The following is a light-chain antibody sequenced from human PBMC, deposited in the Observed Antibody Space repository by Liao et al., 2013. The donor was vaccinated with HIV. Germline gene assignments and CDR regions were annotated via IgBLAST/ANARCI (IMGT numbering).Light chain of an antibody. CDR2: KDN. CDR1: NIGSKG. J-gene: IGLJ2*01. V-gene: IGLV3-21*01. Sequence: SYVLTQPPSVSVAPGKTARITCGGNNIGSKGVHWYLQRPGQAPVVVIYKDNERPSGIPERFSGSSSGNTATLTISGTQAMDEADYYCQAWDSSVVFGGGTKLTVL. CDR3: QAWDSSVV.